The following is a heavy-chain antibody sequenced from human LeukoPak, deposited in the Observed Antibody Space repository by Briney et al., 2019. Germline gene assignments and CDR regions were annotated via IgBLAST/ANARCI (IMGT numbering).Heavy chain of an antibody. V-gene: IGHV1-18*01. J-gene: IGHJ5*02. CDR3: ARMQTHNIVVVPAEGWFDP. Sequence: GASVTVSCKASGYTFTSYGISWVRQAPGQGLEWLGWIIAYNGNTNYAQKLQGRVTMTTDTSTSTAYMELRSLRSDDTAVYYCARMQTHNIVVVPAEGWFDPWGQGTLVTVSS. CDR1: GYTFTSYG. CDR2: IIAYNGNT. D-gene: IGHD2-2*01.